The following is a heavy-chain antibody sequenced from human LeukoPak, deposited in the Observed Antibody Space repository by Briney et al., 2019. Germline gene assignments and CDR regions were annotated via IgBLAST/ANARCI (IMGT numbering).Heavy chain of an antibody. J-gene: IGHJ5*02. CDR1: GGSISSGSYY. V-gene: IGHV4-61*02. CDR2: IYTSGST. Sequence: SETLSLTCTVSGGSISSGSYYWSWIRQPAGKGLEWIGRIYTSGSTNYNPSLKSRVTISVDTSKNQFSLKLSSVTAADTAVYYCARLVAWGPSGIDPWGQGTLVTVSS. CDR3: ARLVAWGPSGIDP. D-gene: IGHD3-10*01.